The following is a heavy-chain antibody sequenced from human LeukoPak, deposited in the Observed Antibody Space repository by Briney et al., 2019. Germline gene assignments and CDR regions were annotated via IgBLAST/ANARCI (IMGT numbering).Heavy chain of an antibody. CDR3: ASLGRDGYNSNGAY. CDR2: IIPIFGTA. CDR1: GGTFSSYA. D-gene: IGHD5-24*01. V-gene: IGHV1-69*05. J-gene: IGHJ4*02. Sequence: ASVKVSCKASGGTFSSYAISWVRQAPGQGLEWMGGIIPIFGTANYAQKFQGRVTITTDESTSTAYMGLSSMRSEDTAVYYCASLGRDGYNSNGAYWGQGTLVTVSS.